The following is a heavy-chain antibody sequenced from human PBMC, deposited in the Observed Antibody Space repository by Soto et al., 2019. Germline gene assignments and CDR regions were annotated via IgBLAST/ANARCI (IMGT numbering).Heavy chain of an antibody. J-gene: IGHJ4*02. CDR3: ARSRGGDGYNPLDY. CDR2: ISYDGSNT. Sequence: QVQLVDSGGGVVQPGRSLRLSCAASGFPFSSYAIHWVRQAPGKVLEWVAFISYDGSNTYYADSVRGRFSVSRDNSNNTLDLQMNSLRAEDTAVYYCARSRGGDGYNPLDYWGQGTLVTVSS. D-gene: IGHD2-21*01. CDR1: GFPFSSYA. V-gene: IGHV3-30-3*01.